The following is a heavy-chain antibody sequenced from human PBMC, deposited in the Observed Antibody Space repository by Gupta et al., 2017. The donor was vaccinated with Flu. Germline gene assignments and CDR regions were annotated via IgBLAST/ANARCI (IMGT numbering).Heavy chain of an antibody. V-gene: IGHV3-23*01. CDR2: ISGSGGST. CDR3: AKDQETEGGSYFYFDY. CDR1: GFTFSSYA. D-gene: IGHD1-26*01. J-gene: IGHJ4*02. Sequence: EVQLLESGGGLVQPGGSLRLSCAASGFTFSSYAISWVRQAPGKGLEWVSAISGSGGSTYYADSVKGRFTISRDNSKNTLYLQMNSLRAEDTAVYYCAKDQETEGGSYFYFDYWGQGTLVTVSS.